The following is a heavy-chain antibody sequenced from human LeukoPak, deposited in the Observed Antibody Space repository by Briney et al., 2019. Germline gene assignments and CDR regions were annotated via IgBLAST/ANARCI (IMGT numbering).Heavy chain of an antibody. Sequence: SETLSLTCTVSGGSISSYYWSWIRQPPGKGLEWIGYIYYSGSTNYNPSLKSRVTISVDTSKNQFSLKLSSVTAADTAVYYCARASHYYGSGSYYKNGAFDIWGQGTMVTVSS. CDR1: GGSISSYY. CDR2: IYYSGST. CDR3: ARASHYYGSGSYYKNGAFDI. V-gene: IGHV4-59*01. D-gene: IGHD3-10*01. J-gene: IGHJ3*02.